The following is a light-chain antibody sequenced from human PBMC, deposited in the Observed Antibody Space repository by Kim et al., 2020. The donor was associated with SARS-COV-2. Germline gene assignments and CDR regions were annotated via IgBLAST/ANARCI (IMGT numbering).Light chain of an antibody. CDR1: QSIDIY. J-gene: IGKJ1*01. CDR2: AGS. CDR3: QQSYSIPT. Sequence: IQMTQSPSSLSASVGDRVTMTCRASQSIDIYLSWYQQKPGKAPNLLIYAGSSLQSGVPSRFSGSGSGTDFSLTITSLQPEDFATYYCQQSYSIPTFGQGTKLEI. V-gene: IGKV1-39*01.